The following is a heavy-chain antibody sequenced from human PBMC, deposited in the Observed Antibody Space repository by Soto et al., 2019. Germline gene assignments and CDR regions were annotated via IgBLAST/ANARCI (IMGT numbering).Heavy chain of an antibody. CDR1: GYTLTELS. Sequence: ASVKVSCKVSGYTLTELSMHWVRQAPGKGLEWMGGFDPEDGETIYAQKFQGRVTMTEDTSTDTAYMELSSLRSEDTAVYYCATVRLSGSYYLSMEGFDPWGQGTLVTVSS. CDR3: ATVRLSGSYYLSMEGFDP. V-gene: IGHV1-24*01. D-gene: IGHD3-10*01. CDR2: FDPEDGET. J-gene: IGHJ5*02.